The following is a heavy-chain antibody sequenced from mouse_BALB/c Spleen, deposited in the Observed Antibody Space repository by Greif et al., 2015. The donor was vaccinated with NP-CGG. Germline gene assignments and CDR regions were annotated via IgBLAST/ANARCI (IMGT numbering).Heavy chain of an antibody. CDR2: INPSNGRT. CDR3: ARRITTVYYFDY. Sequence: QVQLQQSGAELVKPGASVKLSCKASGYTFTSYWMHWVKQRPGQGLEWIGEINPSNGRTNYNEKFKSKATLTVDKSSSTAYMQLSSLTSEDSAVYYCARRITTVYYFDYWGQGTTLTVSS. D-gene: IGHD1-1*01. J-gene: IGHJ2*01. V-gene: IGHV1S81*02. CDR1: GYTFTSYW.